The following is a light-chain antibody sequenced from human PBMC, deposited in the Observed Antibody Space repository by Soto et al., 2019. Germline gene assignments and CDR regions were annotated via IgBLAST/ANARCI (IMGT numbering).Light chain of an antibody. J-gene: IGLJ1*01. CDR1: SSDVGAYNY. CDR3: FSHRGGDSHV. CDR2: GVT. Sequence: QSVLTQPASVSGAPGQSITISCTGTSSDVGAYNYVSWYQQYPGKAPKLMIYGVTNRPSGVSNRFSGSKTGNTASLTSYGLQAEDEADYYCFSHRGGDSHVFGTGTKLTVL. V-gene: IGLV2-14*01.